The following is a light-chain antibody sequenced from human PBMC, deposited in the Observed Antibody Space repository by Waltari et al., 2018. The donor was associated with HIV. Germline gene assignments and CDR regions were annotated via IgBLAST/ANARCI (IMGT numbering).Light chain of an antibody. Sequence: SYVLTQPPSVSVAPGQTARIACGGDNIGSKSVHWYQQRPGQAPVLVVYDNSDRPSGIPERFSGSNSGNTATLSISRVEAGDEADFHCQVWDSSTDHVVFGGGTKLTVL. V-gene: IGLV3-21*02. J-gene: IGLJ2*01. CDR2: DNS. CDR3: QVWDSSTDHVV. CDR1: NIGSKS.